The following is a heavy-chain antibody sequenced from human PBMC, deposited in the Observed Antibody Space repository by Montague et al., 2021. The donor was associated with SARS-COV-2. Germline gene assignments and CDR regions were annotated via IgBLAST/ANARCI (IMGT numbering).Heavy chain of an antibody. CDR2: IYYSGST. CDR3: ARVISRQNIIVGVGLYYFDY. CDR1: GGSISSSSYY. D-gene: IGHD2-15*01. J-gene: IGHJ4*02. Sequence: SETLSLTCTVSGGSISSSSYYWGWIRQPPGKGLEWIGSIYYSGSTYYNPSLKSRVTISVDTAKNQFSLKLSTVTAADTAVYYCARVISRQNIIVGVGLYYFDYWGQGTLVTVSS. V-gene: IGHV4-39*07.